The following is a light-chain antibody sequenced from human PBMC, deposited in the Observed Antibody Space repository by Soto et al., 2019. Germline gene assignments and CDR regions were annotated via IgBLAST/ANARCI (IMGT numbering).Light chain of an antibody. V-gene: IGKV3-15*01. CDR3: QQYNNWPLTWT. CDR1: QSVSSS. CDR2: GAS. Sequence: ETVLTQSPGTLSLSPGERATLSCRASQSVSSSSLAWYQQRPGQAPRLLIYGASSRAAGIPARFSGSGSGTEFTLTISSLQSEDFAVYYCQQYNNWPLTWTFGQGTKVDIK. J-gene: IGKJ1*01.